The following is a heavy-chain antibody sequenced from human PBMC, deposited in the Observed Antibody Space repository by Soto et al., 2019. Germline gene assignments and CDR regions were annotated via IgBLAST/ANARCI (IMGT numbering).Heavy chain of an antibody. J-gene: IGHJ4*02. CDR2: INSDGSST. Sequence: GGSLRLSCAASGFTFSSYAMSWVRQAPGKGLVWVSRINSDGSSTSYADSVKGRFTISRDNAKNTLYLQMNSLRAEDTAVYYCARDGTYSSGWYDYWGQGTLVTVSS. V-gene: IGHV3-74*01. CDR3: ARDGTYSSGWYDY. CDR1: GFTFSSYA. D-gene: IGHD6-19*01.